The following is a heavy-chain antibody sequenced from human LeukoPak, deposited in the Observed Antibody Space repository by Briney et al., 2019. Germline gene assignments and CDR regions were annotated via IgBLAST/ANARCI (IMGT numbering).Heavy chain of an antibody. D-gene: IGHD3-10*01. Sequence: GGSLRLSCAASGFTFSSYEMNWVRQAPGKGLEWVSYISNSGSTIYYADSVKGRFTISRDNAKNSLYLQMNSLIAEDTAVYYCARAPTVGSGSYRTLPYYYYYMDVWGKGTTVTISS. CDR1: GFTFSSYE. J-gene: IGHJ6*03. CDR2: ISNSGSTI. CDR3: ARAPTVGSGSYRTLPYYYYYMDV. V-gene: IGHV3-48*03.